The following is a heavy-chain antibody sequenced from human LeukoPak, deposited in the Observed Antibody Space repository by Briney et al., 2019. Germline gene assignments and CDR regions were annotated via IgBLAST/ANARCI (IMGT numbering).Heavy chain of an antibody. Sequence: GGSLRLSCAASGFTFSSYAMHWVRQAPGKGLEWVAVISYDGSNKYYADSVKGRFTISRDNSKNTLYLQMNSLRAEDTAVYYCARERAYYYDSSGYSPPGYWGQGTLVTVSS. V-gene: IGHV3-30*04. CDR1: GFTFSSYA. CDR2: ISYDGSNK. J-gene: IGHJ4*02. CDR3: ARERAYYYDSSGYSPPGY. D-gene: IGHD3-22*01.